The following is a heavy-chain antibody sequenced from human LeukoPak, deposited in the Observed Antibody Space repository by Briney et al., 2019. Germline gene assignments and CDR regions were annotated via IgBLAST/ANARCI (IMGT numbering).Heavy chain of an antibody. CDR1: GYSFTSYW. J-gene: IGHJ4*02. Sequence: GESLKISCKGSGYSFTSYWIGWVRPMPGKGLEWMGIIYPGDSDARYSPSFQGQVTISADKSISTAYLQWSSLKASDTAMYYCARHRGYSYGYFDYWGQGTLATVSS. CDR3: ARHRGYSYGYFDY. V-gene: IGHV5-51*01. D-gene: IGHD5-18*01. CDR2: IYPGDSDA.